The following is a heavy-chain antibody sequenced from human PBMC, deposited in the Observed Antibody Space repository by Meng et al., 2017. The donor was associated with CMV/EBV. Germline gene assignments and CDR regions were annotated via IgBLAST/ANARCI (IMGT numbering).Heavy chain of an antibody. CDR3: ARDRYCSSTSCYWVGMDV. CDR2: TYYRSKWYN. V-gene: IGHV6-1*01. D-gene: IGHD2-2*01. J-gene: IGHJ6*02. CDR1: GDSVPSNSAA. Sequence: SQTLSLTCAISGDSVPSNSAAWNWIRQSPSRGLEWLGRTYYRSKWYNDYAVSVKSRITINPDTSKNQFSLQLNSVTPEDTAVYYCARDRYCSSTSCYWVGMDVWGQGTTVTVSS.